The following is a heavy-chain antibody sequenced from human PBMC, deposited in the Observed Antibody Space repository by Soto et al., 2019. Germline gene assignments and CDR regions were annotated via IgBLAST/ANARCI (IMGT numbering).Heavy chain of an antibody. Sequence: GGSLRLSCAASGFTFSSYGMHWVRQAPGKGLEWVAVIWYDGSNKYYADSVKGRFTISRDNSKNTLYLQMNSLRAEDTAVYYCARLQHGVFYYYMDVWGKGTTVTVSS. J-gene: IGHJ6*03. CDR3: ARLQHGVFYYYMDV. CDR1: GFTFSSYG. D-gene: IGHD4-4*01. CDR2: IWYDGSNK. V-gene: IGHV3-33*01.